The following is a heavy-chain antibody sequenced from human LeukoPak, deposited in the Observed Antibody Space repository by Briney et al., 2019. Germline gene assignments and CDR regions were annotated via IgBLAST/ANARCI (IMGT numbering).Heavy chain of an antibody. CDR3: ARLAGSRSPWYLDL. CDR2: IYYSGST. V-gene: IGHV4-31*03. Sequence: SQTLSLTCTVSGGSISSGGYYWSWIRQHPEKGLEWIGYIYYSGSTYYNPSLKSRVTISVDTSKNQFSLKLSSVTAADTAVYYCARLAGSRSPWYLDLWGRGTLVTVSS. J-gene: IGHJ2*01. CDR1: GGSISSGGYY. D-gene: IGHD6-19*01.